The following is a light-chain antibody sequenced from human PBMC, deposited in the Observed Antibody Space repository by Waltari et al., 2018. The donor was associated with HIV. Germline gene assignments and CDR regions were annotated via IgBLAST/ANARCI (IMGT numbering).Light chain of an antibody. J-gene: IGKJ4*01. V-gene: IGKV1-16*02. CDR3: QQYNDYPLT. CDR1: QGISNY. CDR2: AAS. Sequence: DIQITQSPSSLSASIADTVTIPCRASQGISNYLPWFQQKPGEDSKSLIFAASNLQGGVPSKFSGSRSGTDFTLTISSMQPEDFATYYGQQYNDYPLTFGGGTKVEI.